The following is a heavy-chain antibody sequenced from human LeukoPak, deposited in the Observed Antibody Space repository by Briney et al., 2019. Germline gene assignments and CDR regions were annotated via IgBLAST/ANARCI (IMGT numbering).Heavy chain of an antibody. Sequence: PSETLSLTCAVYGGSFSGYYWSWIRQPPGKGLEWIGEINHSGSTNYNPSLKSRVTISVDTSKNQFSLKLSSVTAADTAVYYCASPTLDSGDYVNAFDIWGQGTMVTVSS. CDR1: GGSFSGYY. V-gene: IGHV4-34*01. J-gene: IGHJ3*02. CDR3: ASPTLDSGDYVNAFDI. D-gene: IGHD4-17*01. CDR2: INHSGST.